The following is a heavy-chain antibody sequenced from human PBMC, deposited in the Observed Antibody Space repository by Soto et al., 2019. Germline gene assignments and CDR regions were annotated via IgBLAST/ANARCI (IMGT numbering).Heavy chain of an antibody. Sequence: QVQLVQSGAEVKKPGASVKVSCKASGYTFTSYAMHWVRQAPGQRLEWMGWINAGNGNTKYSQKFQGRVTITRDTSASTAYMELRSLRSEDTAVYYCARALLSGTGVCDYWGQGTLVTVSS. D-gene: IGHD1-1*01. J-gene: IGHJ4*02. CDR1: GYTFTSYA. CDR2: INAGNGNT. CDR3: ARALLSGTGVCDY. V-gene: IGHV1-3*01.